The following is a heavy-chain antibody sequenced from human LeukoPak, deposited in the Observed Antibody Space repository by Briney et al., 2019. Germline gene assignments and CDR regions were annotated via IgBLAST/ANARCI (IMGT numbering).Heavy chain of an antibody. Sequence: GESLKISCKGSGYSFTDYWIAWVRHMPGKGLEWMGLIHPGDSDTRYSPSFQGQVTMSADKSISTAYLQWRGLKASDTAIFYCARQAGGLQSHAFNIWGQGTMVTVSS. D-gene: IGHD3-16*01. CDR1: GYSFTDYW. V-gene: IGHV5-51*01. CDR2: IHPGDSDT. CDR3: ARQAGGLQSHAFNI. J-gene: IGHJ3*02.